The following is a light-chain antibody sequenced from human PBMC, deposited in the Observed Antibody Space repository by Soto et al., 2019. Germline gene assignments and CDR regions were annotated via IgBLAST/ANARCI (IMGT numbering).Light chain of an antibody. J-gene: IGKJ1*01. CDR2: GAS. V-gene: IGKV3-15*01. CDR3: QQYHKWPPRT. Sequence: EIVMTQSPATLSESPGERATLSCRASQNINSNLAWYQQRPGQAHRLLIYGASTRATGIPARFSGSGSGTELNLTLSSLQSEDFAVYDCQQYHKWPPRTFGQGTKVE. CDR1: QNINSN.